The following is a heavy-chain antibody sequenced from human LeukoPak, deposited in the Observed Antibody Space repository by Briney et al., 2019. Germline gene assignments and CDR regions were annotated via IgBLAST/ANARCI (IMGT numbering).Heavy chain of an antibody. CDR3: ASPGPSIFGVVITH. V-gene: IGHV3-66*02. CDR2: IYGGGST. CDR1: GLTGSSNY. J-gene: IGHJ4*02. Sequence: PGGSLRLCCAASGLTGSSNYMRWVRETPGRGLEWVSVIYGGGSTYYADSVKGRFTISRDNSKNTLYLQMNSLRAEDTAVYYCASPGPSIFGVVITHWGQGTLVTVSS. D-gene: IGHD3-3*01.